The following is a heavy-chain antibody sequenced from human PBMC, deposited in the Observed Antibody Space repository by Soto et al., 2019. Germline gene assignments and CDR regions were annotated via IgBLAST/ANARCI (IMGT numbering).Heavy chain of an antibody. CDR2: ISSSGSTI. CDR3: ARVGLRWFDY. J-gene: IGHJ4*02. V-gene: IGHV3-48*03. D-gene: IGHD4-17*01. CDR1: GFTFSSYE. Sequence: EVQLLESGGGLVQPGGSLRLSCAASGFTFSSYEMNWVRQAPGKGLEWVSYISSSGSTIYYADSVKGRFTISRDNAKNSLYLQMNSLRAEDTAVYYCARVGLRWFDYWGQGTLVTVSS.